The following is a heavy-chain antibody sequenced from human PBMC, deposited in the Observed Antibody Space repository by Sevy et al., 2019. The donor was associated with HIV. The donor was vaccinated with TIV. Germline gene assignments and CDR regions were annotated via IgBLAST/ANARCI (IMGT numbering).Heavy chain of an antibody. V-gene: IGHV4-31*03. Sequence: SETLSLTCTVSGDSINNGDYYWSWIRQHPGKGLEWIGKIYYTGTTYYNPSFKSGLRISVERSENTLSLSLRSVTAADTAVYYCARTTVTTLSSARNNWFDPWGQGTLVTVSS. CDR3: ARTTVTTLSSARNNWFDP. J-gene: IGHJ5*02. D-gene: IGHD4-4*01. CDR2: IYYTGTT. CDR1: GDSINNGDYY.